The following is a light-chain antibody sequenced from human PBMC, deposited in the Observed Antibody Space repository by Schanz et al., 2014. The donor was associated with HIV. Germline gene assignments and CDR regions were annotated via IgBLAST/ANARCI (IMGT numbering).Light chain of an antibody. CDR2: DVT. V-gene: IGLV2-14*03. J-gene: IGLJ2*01. CDR3: SSYTSSSSVV. Sequence: QSALIQPASVSGSPGQSITISCTGTSSDVGGSDSVSWFQQNPGKAPRLLIYDVTNRPSGVSHRFSGSKSGNTASLTISGLQAEDEADYYCSSYTSSSSVVFGGGTKLTVL. CDR1: SSDVGGSDS.